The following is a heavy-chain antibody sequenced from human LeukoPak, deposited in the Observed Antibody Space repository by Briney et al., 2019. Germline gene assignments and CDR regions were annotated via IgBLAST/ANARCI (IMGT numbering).Heavy chain of an antibody. CDR2: IKSKTDGGTK. CDR1: GFTFSNAW. V-gene: IGHV3-15*01. D-gene: IGHD3-16*02. CDR3: TTARIQIPIGGVIATPARY. J-gene: IGHJ4*02. Sequence: GGSLRLSCAASGFTFSNAWMSWVRQAPGKGLEWVGRIKSKTDGGTKDYAAPRKGRSTISRHDSTHTLYLQMYCLTTKHTAVYYCTTARIQIPIGGVIATPARYWGQGTLVTVSS.